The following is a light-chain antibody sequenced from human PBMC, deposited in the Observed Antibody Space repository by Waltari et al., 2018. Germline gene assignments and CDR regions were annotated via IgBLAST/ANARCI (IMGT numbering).Light chain of an antibody. V-gene: IGLV2-8*01. Sequence: QSVLTQPPSASGFLGQSVAISCTGTSSYIGGYNYLSWYQQHPGKAPKLLIYEVTKRPSGVPDRFSGSKSGNTASLTVSGLQAEDEADYYCTSYAVTKVVFGGGTKLTVL. CDR3: TSYAVTKVV. CDR1: SSYIGGYNY. CDR2: EVT. J-gene: IGLJ2*01.